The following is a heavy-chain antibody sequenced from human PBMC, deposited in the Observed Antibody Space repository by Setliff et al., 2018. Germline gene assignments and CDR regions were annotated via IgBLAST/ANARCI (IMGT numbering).Heavy chain of an antibody. Sequence: SETLSLTCSVSGASVSSNDYFWAWIRQPPRERLHWIGTLYPSGFTYYNPSLRDRVTISADSSKDELSLSLQSVTAADTAVYYCARHGLHCTNGICPPPFDPWGQGTLVTVSS. CDR1: GASVSSNDYF. V-gene: IGHV4-39*01. D-gene: IGHD2-8*01. J-gene: IGHJ5*02. CDR3: ARHGLHCTNGICPPPFDP. CDR2: LYPSGFT.